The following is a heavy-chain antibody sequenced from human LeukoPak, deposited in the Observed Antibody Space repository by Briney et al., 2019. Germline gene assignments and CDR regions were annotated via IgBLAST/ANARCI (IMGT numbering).Heavy chain of an antibody. CDR2: IYTSGST. Sequence: GSLRLSCAASGFTFSNAWMSWVRQAPGKGLEWIGRIYTSGSTNYNPSLKSRVTMSVDTSKNQFSLKLSSVTAADTAVYYCARGIAVAPQRYYYYGMDVWGQGTTVTVSS. J-gene: IGHJ6*02. V-gene: IGHV4-4*07. CDR3: ARGIAVAPQRYYYYGMDV. D-gene: IGHD6-19*01. CDR1: GFTFSNAW.